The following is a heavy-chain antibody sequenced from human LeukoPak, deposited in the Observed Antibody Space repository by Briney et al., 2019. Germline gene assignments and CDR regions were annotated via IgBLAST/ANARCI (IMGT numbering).Heavy chain of an antibody. CDR3: ARSERLDY. J-gene: IGHJ4*02. V-gene: IGHV3-9*01. CDR2: ISWNSGSI. CDR1: GFTFSSYS. Sequence: GGSLRLSCAASGFTFSSYSMNWVRQAPGKGLEWVSGISWNSGSIGYADSVKGRFTISRDNAKNSLYLQMNSLRAEDTALYYCARSERLDYWGQGTLVTVSS.